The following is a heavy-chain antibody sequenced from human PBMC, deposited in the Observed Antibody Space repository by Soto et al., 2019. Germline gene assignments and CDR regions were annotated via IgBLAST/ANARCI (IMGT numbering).Heavy chain of an antibody. CDR3: AREPRYCSGGSCSIMGDAFDI. CDR1: GFTVTDIY. CDR2: IYKDFT. V-gene: IGHV3-66*01. J-gene: IGHJ3*02. Sequence: EVQLMESGGGLVQPGGSLRLSCVASGFTVTDIYMNWVRQAPGKGLEWVSVIYKDFTDYADFVRGRFSVSTDTSKNALYLQLDNLRAEDMAVYYCAREPRYCSGGSCSIMGDAFDIWGQGAMVTVSS. D-gene: IGHD2-15*01.